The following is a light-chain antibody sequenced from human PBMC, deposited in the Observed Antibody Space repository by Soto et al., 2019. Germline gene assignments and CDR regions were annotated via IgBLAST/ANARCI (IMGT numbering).Light chain of an antibody. V-gene: IGKV3-15*01. CDR3: QQYANWPRT. Sequence: EVGISQSPATLSVSPGERATLSCRASQSISNNLVWYQQIPGQAPRLLMFGASARATGVPARFSGSGSGTEFTLTISSLQSEDCAVYYCQQYANWPRTFGSGTKEDIK. J-gene: IGKJ3*01. CDR1: QSISNN. CDR2: GAS.